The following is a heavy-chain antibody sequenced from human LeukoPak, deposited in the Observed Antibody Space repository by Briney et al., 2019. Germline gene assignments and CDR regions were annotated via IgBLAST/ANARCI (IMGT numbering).Heavy chain of an antibody. D-gene: IGHD1-14*01. CDR1: GYTFTGYY. V-gene: IGHV1-2*02. CDR2: TNPNSGGT. CDR3: ARLVRTRTYYFDY. Sequence: ASVKVSCKASGYTFTGYYMHWVRQAPGQGLEWMGWTNPNSGGTNYAQKFQGRVTMTRDTSISTAYMELSRLRPDDTAVYYCARLVRTRTYYFDYWGQGTLVTVSS. J-gene: IGHJ4*02.